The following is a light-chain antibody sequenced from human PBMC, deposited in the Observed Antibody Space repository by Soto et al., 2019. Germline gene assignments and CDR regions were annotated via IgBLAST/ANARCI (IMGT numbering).Light chain of an antibody. CDR1: QSVSNTY. CDR3: QHYGSSPYT. V-gene: IGKV3D-20*01. CDR2: HAS. J-gene: IGKJ2*01. Sequence: EIVLTQSPATLSLSPGERATLSCGASQSVSNTYLAWYQHKPGLAPRLLVYHASSRATGIPDRFSGSGSGTDFTLTISRLEPEDFAVYYCQHYGSSPYTFGQGTKLEIK.